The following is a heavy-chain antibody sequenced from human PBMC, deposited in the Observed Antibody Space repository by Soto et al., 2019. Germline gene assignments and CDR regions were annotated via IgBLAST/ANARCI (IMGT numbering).Heavy chain of an antibody. Sequence: SVKVSCKASGGTFSSYAISWVRQAPGQGLEWMGGIIPIFGTANYAQKFQGRVTITADESTSTAYMELSSLRSEDTAVYYCARRVLDYGDYVGYYGMDVWGQGTTVTVSS. CDR3: ARRVLDYGDYVGYYGMDV. CDR1: GGTFSSYA. CDR2: IIPIFGTA. D-gene: IGHD4-17*01. V-gene: IGHV1-69*13. J-gene: IGHJ6*02.